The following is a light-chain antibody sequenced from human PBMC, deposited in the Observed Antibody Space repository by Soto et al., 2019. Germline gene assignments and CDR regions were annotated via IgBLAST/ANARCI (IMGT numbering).Light chain of an antibody. CDR3: CSYAGSSTFV. CDR1: SNDVGSYNL. V-gene: IGLV2-23*03. CDR2: EGS. J-gene: IGLJ2*01. Sequence: QSALTQPASVSGSPGQSITISCTGTSNDVGSYNLVSWYQQHPGKAPKLMIYEGSKRPSGVSNRFSGSKSDNTASLTISGLQAEDEADYYCCSYAGSSTFVCGGGTKVTVL.